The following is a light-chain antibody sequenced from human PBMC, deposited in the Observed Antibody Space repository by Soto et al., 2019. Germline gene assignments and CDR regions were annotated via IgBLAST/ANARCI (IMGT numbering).Light chain of an antibody. CDR3: QSYDSSLSGYV. J-gene: IGLJ1*01. CDR1: SSTIGAGYD. Sequence: QSVLTQPPSVSGASGQRVTLSCTGSSSTIGAGYDVHWYQQLPGTAPKLLIYGNSNRPSGVPDRFSGSKSGTSASLAITGLQAEDEADYYCQSYDSSLSGYVFGTGTKVTVL. CDR2: GNS. V-gene: IGLV1-40*01.